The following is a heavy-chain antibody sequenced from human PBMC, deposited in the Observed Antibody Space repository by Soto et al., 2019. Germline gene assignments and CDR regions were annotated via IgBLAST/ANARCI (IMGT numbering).Heavy chain of an antibody. D-gene: IGHD3-10*01. J-gene: IGHJ5*02. CDR3: ARDTYYYGSGSHP. V-gene: IGHV4-30-4*01. CDR2: IYYSGST. Sequence: PSETLSLTCTVSGGSISSGDYYFSCIRQPPGKGLEWIGYIYYSGSTYYNPSLKSRVTISVDTSKNQFSLKLSSVTAADTVVYYCARDTYYYGSGSHPWGQGTLVTVSS. CDR1: GGSISSGDYY.